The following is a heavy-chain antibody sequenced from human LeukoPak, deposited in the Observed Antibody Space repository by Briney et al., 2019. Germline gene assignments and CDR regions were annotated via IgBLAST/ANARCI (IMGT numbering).Heavy chain of an antibody. Sequence: GGSLRLSCAASGFTVSSNYMSWVRQAPGKGLEWVSVIYSGGSTYYADSVKGRFTISRDNSKNTLYLQMNSLKVEDTAMYYCAKDRIVISFGDVSKHWGQGTLVTVS. CDR3: AKDRIVISFGDVSKH. D-gene: IGHD3-10*01. V-gene: IGHV3-53*05. J-gene: IGHJ1*01. CDR2: IYSGGST. CDR1: GFTVSSNY.